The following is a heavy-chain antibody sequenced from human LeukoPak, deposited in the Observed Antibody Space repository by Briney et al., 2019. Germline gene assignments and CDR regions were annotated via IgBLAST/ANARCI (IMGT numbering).Heavy chain of an antibody. Sequence: ASVKVSCKASGYTFTGYYMHWVRQAPGQGLEWMGWINPNSGGTNYAQKFQGRVTMTRDTSISTAYMELSRLRSDDTAVYYCARAVGIRYFDGLSAYYFDYWGQGTLVTVSS. CDR3: ARAVGIRYFDGLSAYYFDY. D-gene: IGHD3-9*01. V-gene: IGHV1-2*02. CDR1: GYTFTGYY. CDR2: INPNSGGT. J-gene: IGHJ4*02.